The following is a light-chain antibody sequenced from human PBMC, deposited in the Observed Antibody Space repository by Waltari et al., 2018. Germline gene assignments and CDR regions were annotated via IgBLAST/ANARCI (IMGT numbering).Light chain of an antibody. CDR2: GAS. J-gene: IGKJ4*01. CDR3: QQGYTAPLT. V-gene: IGKV1-39*01. CDR1: QNIRSY. Sequence: DIQLTQSPSSLSASEGDRVTITCRASQNIRSYLNWYQQSPGKAPNLLIYGASSLQSGIPSRFSGSGYGTDFTLTISSLQPEDFTTYYCQQGYTAPLTFGGGTKLESK.